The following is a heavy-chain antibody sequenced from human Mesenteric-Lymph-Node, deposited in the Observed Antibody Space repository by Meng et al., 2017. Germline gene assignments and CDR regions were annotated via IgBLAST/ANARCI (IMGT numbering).Heavy chain of an antibody. J-gene: IGHJ4*02. V-gene: IGHV7-4-1*02. CDR2: INTNTGNP. Sequence: QVQLVQSGSGLQKPGASVKVSCKASGYTFTSYAMNWVRQAPGPGLEWMGWINTNTGNPTYAQGFTGRFVFSLDTSVSTAYLQISSLKAEDTAVYYCARETLGYCSSTSCYIGPPDYWGQGTLVTVSS. CDR1: GYTFTSYA. CDR3: ARETLGYCSSTSCYIGPPDY. D-gene: IGHD2-2*01.